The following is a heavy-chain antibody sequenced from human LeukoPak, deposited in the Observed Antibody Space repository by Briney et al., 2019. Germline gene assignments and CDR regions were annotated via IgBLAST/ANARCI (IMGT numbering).Heavy chain of an antibody. D-gene: IGHD3-10*01. Sequence: ASVKVSCKASGYTFTSYYMHWVRQAPGQGLEWMGIINPSGGSTSYAQKFQGRVTMTRDTSTSTVHMELSSLRSEDTAVYYCARVKGWYGSGSYLDYWGQGTLVTVSS. CDR1: GYTFTSYY. CDR3: ARVKGWYGSGSYLDY. J-gene: IGHJ4*02. CDR2: INPSGGST. V-gene: IGHV1-46*01.